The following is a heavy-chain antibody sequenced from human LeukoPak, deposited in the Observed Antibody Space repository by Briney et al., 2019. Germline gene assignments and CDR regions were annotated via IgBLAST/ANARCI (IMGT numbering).Heavy chain of an antibody. CDR3: AKDQFVWFGDLHTPYSYFDY. Sequence: GGSLRLSCAASGFTFSSYAMSWVRQAPGKGLEWVSAISGSGGSTYYADSVKGRFTISRDNSKNTLYLQMNSLRAEDTAVYYCAKDQFVWFGDLHTPYSYFDYWGQGTLVTVSS. J-gene: IGHJ4*02. CDR1: GFTFSSYA. V-gene: IGHV3-23*01. CDR2: ISGSGGST. D-gene: IGHD3-10*01.